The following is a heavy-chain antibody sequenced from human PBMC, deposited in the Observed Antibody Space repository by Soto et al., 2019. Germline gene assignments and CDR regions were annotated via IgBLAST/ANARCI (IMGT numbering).Heavy chain of an antibody. D-gene: IGHD1-26*01. Sequence: EVQLLESGGGLVQPGGSLRLSCAASGFTFSSYAMSWVRKAPGKGLEWVSASSGSGGSTYYADSVKGRFTISRDNSKNTLNLEMNSLRAEDTAVYYCAKDHVEDSGSYYGARPNDYWGQGTLVTVSS. CDR3: AKDHVEDSGSYYGARPNDY. J-gene: IGHJ4*02. CDR1: GFTFSSYA. V-gene: IGHV3-23*01. CDR2: SSGSGGST.